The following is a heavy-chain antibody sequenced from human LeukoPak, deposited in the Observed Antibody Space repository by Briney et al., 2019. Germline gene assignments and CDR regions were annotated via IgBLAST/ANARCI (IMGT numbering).Heavy chain of an antibody. CDR2: ISSSSDTI. CDR1: GFIFSKYS. V-gene: IGHV3-48*02. Sequence: TGGSLRLSCAASGFIFSKYSMHWVCQAPGKGLEWVSYISSSSDTIYYADSVKGRFTISRDNAKNSLYLQMNSLRDEDTAVYYCARDGYRSSGSCYGSYDYWGQGTLVTVSS. D-gene: IGHD2-15*01. CDR3: ARDGYRSSGSCYGSYDY. J-gene: IGHJ4*02.